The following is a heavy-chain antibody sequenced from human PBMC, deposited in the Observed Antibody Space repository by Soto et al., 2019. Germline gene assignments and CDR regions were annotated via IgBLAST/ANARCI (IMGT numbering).Heavy chain of an antibody. Sequence: SQTLSLTCAISGDSVSSNTAAWNWIRSSPSRGLEWLGRTYYRSNWRRDYAVSVKSRITVNPDTSKNHFSLQLNSVTPDDTAVYYCERGVAGNGFDLWGQGTLVTVYS. CDR2: TYYRSNWRR. V-gene: IGHV6-1*01. J-gene: IGHJ4*02. CDR1: GDSVSSNTAA. CDR3: ERGVAGNGFDL. D-gene: IGHD6-19*01.